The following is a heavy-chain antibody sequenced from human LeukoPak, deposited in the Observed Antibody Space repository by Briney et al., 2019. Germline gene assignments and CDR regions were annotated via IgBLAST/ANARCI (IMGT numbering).Heavy chain of an antibody. CDR2: IYSGGST. J-gene: IGHJ5*02. Sequence: GGSLRLSCAASGFTVSSNYMSWVRQAPGKGLEWVSVIYSGGSTYYADSVKGRFTISRDNSKNTLYLQMNSLRAEDTAVYYCARGSRKELELPWFDPWGQGTLVTVSS. CDR1: GFTVSSNY. D-gene: IGHD1-7*01. V-gene: IGHV3-53*01. CDR3: ARGSRKELELPWFDP.